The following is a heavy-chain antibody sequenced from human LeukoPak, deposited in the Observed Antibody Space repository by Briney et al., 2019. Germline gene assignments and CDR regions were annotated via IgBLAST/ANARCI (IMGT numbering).Heavy chain of an antibody. Sequence: PGGSLRLSCAASGFTFSSYSMNWVRQAPGKGLEWVSSISSSSSYIYYADSVKGRFTISRDNAKNSLYLQTNSLRAEDTAVYYCARGSGLTDYWGQGTLVTVSS. V-gene: IGHV3-21*01. CDR2: ISSSSSYI. J-gene: IGHJ4*02. CDR1: GFTFSSYS. CDR3: ARGSGLTDY. D-gene: IGHD2-15*01.